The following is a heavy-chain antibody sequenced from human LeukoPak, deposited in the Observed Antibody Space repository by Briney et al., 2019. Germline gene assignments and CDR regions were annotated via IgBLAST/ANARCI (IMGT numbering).Heavy chain of an antibody. D-gene: IGHD2-2*01. CDR2: IKQDGSDK. Sequence: GGSLRLSCAASGFIFSDNWMIWVRQAPGKGLEWVANIKQDGSDKYYVDSVKGRFTISRDNAKNSLYLQMNSLRAEDTAVYYCASCSSTNCYWGQGTLVTVSS. CDR3: ASCSSTNCY. CDR1: GFIFSDNW. J-gene: IGHJ4*02. V-gene: IGHV3-7*01.